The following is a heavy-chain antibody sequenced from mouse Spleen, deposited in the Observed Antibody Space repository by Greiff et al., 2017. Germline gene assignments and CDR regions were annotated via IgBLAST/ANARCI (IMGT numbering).Heavy chain of an antibody. CDR2: ISSSGST. J-gene: IGHJ3*01. Sequence: EVQLQQSGPGLVKPSQSLSLTCSVTGYSITSGYYWNWIRQFPGNKLEWMGYISSSGSTDSNPSLKSRISITRDTSKNQLFLQLNSVTTEDIATYYCAREDPLLGFAYWGQGTLVTVSA. CDR3: AREDPLLGFAY. D-gene: IGHD1-1*01. CDR1: GYSITSGYY. V-gene: IGHV3-6*01.